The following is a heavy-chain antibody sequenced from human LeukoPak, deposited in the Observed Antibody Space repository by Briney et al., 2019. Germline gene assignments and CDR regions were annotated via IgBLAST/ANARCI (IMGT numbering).Heavy chain of an antibody. V-gene: IGHV1-2*02. Sequence: GASVKVSCKASGYTFTGYYMHWVRQAPGQGLEWMGWINPNSGGTNYAQKFQGRVTMTRDTSISTAYMELSRLRSDDTAVYYCARGDIVVVPAARTNWFDPRGQGTLVTVSS. CDR3: ARGDIVVVPAARTNWFDP. CDR2: INPNSGGT. J-gene: IGHJ5*02. CDR1: GYTFTGYY. D-gene: IGHD2-2*01.